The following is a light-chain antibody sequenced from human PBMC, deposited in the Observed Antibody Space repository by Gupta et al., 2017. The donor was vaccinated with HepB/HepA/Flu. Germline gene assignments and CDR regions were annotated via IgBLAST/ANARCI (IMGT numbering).Light chain of an antibody. J-gene: IGLJ2*01. V-gene: IGLV2-14*03. CDR1: SSDVGAYNY. CDR2: DVT. CDR3: SSYTSSSSVV. Sequence: SALSQPASVSGSPGQSITISCTGTSSDVGAYNYVSWYQQHPGKAPKVVIYDVTNRPSGVSNRFSGSKSGNTASLTISGRQAEDEADYYCSSYTSSSSVVFGGGTKVTVL.